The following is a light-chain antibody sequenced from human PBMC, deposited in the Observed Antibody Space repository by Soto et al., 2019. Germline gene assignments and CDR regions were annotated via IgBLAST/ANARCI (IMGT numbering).Light chain of an antibody. CDR1: NSNIAARPNP. CDR3: SSWDGTLKDWV. Sequence: SVLTQPPSVWHASRRRGTISCSGSNSNIAARPNPANWYQQRPGKAPKLLIYYDQPLPSGVSDRFCGSRSGTSASLAISGRQSEDEADYSCSSWDGTLKDWVFGRRTML. J-gene: IGLJ3*02. V-gene: IGLV1-36*01. CDR2: YDQ.